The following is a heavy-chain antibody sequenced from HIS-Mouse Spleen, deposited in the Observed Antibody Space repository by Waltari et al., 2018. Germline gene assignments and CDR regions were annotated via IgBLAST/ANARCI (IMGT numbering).Heavy chain of an antibody. CDR3: AREIPYSSGWYDWYFDL. Sequence: QLQLQESGPGLVKPSETLSLTCTVSGGSISSSSYYWGWIRQPPGRGLEWIGSIYYSGSPYYNPSLKSRVTISVDPSKNQFSLKLSSVTAADTAVYYCAREIPYSSGWYDWYFDLWGRGTLVTVSS. J-gene: IGHJ2*01. CDR2: IYYSGSP. V-gene: IGHV4-39*07. D-gene: IGHD6-13*01. CDR1: GGSISSSSYY.